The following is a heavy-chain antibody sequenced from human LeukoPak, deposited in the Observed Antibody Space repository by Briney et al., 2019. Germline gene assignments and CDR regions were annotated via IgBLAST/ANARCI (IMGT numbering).Heavy chain of an antibody. CDR3: ARRPSAMVRGRGYYFDY. V-gene: IGHV4-34*01. CDR1: GGSFSGYY. CDR2: INHSGST. D-gene: IGHD3-10*01. Sequence: SETLSLTCAVYGGSFSGYYWSWIRQPPGKGLEWIGEINHSGSTNYNPSLKSRVTISVDTSKNQFSLKLSSVTAADTAVYYRARRPSAMVRGRGYYFDYWGQGTLVTVSS. J-gene: IGHJ4*02.